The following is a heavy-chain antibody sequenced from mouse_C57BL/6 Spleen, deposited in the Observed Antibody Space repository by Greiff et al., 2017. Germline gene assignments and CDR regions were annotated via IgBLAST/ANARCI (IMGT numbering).Heavy chain of an antibody. CDR1: GYSITSGYY. CDR3: ARAWDYAMDY. J-gene: IGHJ4*01. D-gene: IGHD4-1*01. CDR2: ISYDGSN. V-gene: IGHV3-6*01. Sequence: VQLKESGPGLVKPSQSLSLTCSVAGYSITSGYYWNWIRQFPGNKLEWMGYISYDGSNNYNPSLKNRISITRDPSKNQFFLKLNSVTTEDTATYYCARAWDYAMDYWGQGTSVTVSS.